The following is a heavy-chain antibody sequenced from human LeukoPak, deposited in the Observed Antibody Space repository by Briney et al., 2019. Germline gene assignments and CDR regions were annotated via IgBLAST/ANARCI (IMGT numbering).Heavy chain of an antibody. CDR3: AKKTKYSFGYGFDY. J-gene: IGHJ4*02. CDR1: GFPFNSYA. Sequence: PGGSLRLSCAASGFPFNSYAMSWVRQAPGKGLEWVSAISGSSDSTYYADSVKGRFTISRDNSKNTLYVQMNSLRAEDTAIYYCAKKTKYSFGYGFDYWGQGSLVTVSS. CDR2: ISGSSDST. V-gene: IGHV3-23*01. D-gene: IGHD5-18*01.